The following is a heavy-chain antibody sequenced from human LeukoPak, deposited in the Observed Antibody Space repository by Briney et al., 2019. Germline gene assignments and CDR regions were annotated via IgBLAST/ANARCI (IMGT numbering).Heavy chain of an antibody. CDR3: ARYCSSTSCYEEIFDY. CDR2: INPSGGST. Sequence: ASVKVSCKASGYSFTNYYMHWVRQAPGQGLEWMGVINPSGGSTSYAQKSQGRVTMTRDTFTSTVYMELSSLRSEDTAVYYCARYCSSTSCYEEIFDYWGQGTLVTVSS. D-gene: IGHD2-2*01. J-gene: IGHJ4*02. CDR1: GYSFTNYY. V-gene: IGHV1-46*01.